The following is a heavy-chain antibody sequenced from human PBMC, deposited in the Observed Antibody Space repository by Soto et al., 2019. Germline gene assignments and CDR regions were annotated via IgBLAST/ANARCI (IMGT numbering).Heavy chain of an antibody. J-gene: IGHJ5*02. V-gene: IGHV5-51*01. D-gene: IGHD2-2*01. CDR2: IYPGDSDT. CDR1: GYSFTSYW. CDR3: ARQRYCSSTSCNWFDP. Sequence: GESLKISCKGSGYSFTSYWIGWVRQMLGKGLEWMGIIYPGDSDTRYSPSFQGQVTISADKSISTAYLQWSSLKASDTAMYYCARQRYCSSTSCNWFDPWGQGTLVTVSS.